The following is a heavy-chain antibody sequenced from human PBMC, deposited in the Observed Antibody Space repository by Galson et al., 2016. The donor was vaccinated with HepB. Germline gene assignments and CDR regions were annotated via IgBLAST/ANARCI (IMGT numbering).Heavy chain of an antibody. CDR2: LSRYTGNS. J-gene: IGHJ4*02. V-gene: IGHV1-18*01. CDR1: AHIFYNYG. D-gene: IGHD2-2*01. CDR3: ASSASERPHLGH. Sequence: QSGAAVKKPGAAVKVSCKASAHIFYNYGFSWVRQAPGQGLEGMGWLSRYTGNSQYSQKYQDRFTMTTDTSTTTAYMELRSLRSDDTAVEFCASSASERPHLGHWGQGTLVTSSS.